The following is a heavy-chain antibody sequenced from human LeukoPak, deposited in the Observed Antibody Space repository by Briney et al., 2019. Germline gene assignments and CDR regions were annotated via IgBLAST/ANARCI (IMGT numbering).Heavy chain of an antibody. CDR3: ARGGPEGMVRGVTNY. Sequence: ASVKVSCKASGYTFTSYDINWVRQAPGQGPEWMGWINPNSGGTNYAQKFQGRVTMTRDTSISTAYMELSRLRSDDTAVYYCARGGPEGMVRGVTNYWGQGTLVTVSS. V-gene: IGHV1-2*02. CDR1: GYTFTSYD. CDR2: INPNSGGT. D-gene: IGHD3-10*01. J-gene: IGHJ4*02.